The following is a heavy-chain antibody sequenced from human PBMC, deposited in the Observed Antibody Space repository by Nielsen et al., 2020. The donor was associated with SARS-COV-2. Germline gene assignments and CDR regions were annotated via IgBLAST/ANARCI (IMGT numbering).Heavy chain of an antibody. D-gene: IGHD3-10*01. CDR2: INTNTGNP. CDR3: SRARWFGEFLNFDY. Sequence: ASVKVSCKASGYTFTGYYMHWVRQAPGQGLEWMGWINTNTGNPTYAQGFTGRFGFSLDTSVNTSYLQISSLKADDTAVYFCSRARWFGEFLNFDYWGQGALVTVSS. V-gene: IGHV7-4-1*02. J-gene: IGHJ4*02. CDR1: GYTFTGYY.